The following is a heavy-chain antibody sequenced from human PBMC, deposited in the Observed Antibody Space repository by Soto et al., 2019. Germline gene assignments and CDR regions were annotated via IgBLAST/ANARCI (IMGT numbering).Heavy chain of an antibody. CDR3: AISRYTGTYSVRFLDY. CDR2: LYTGTDT. CDR1: GFTVSSAY. V-gene: IGHV3-53*01. J-gene: IGHJ4*02. D-gene: IGHD1-26*01. Sequence: EVQLVESGGGLIQPGGSLRLSCAASGFTVSSAYLTWVRQAPGKGLEWVAILYTGTDTVYADSVKSRFTISRDSSKNTLSVQMKSLRAEETAMYFCAISRYTGTYSVRFLDYWGQGSLVTVSS.